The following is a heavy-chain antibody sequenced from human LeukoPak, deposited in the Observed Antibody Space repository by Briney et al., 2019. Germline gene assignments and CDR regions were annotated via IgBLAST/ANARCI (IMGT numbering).Heavy chain of an antibody. V-gene: IGHV3-21*01. J-gene: IGHJ4*02. Sequence: KSGGSLRLSCAASGFTFSSYSMSWVRQAPGKGLEWVSGIGTSSTYRLYADSVKGRFTISRDNAKSSLYLEMNSLRAEDTAVYYCARDVDGSGNYGFDWWGQGILVTVSS. D-gene: IGHD3-10*01. CDR1: GFTFSSYS. CDR2: IGTSSTYR. CDR3: ARDVDGSGNYGFDW.